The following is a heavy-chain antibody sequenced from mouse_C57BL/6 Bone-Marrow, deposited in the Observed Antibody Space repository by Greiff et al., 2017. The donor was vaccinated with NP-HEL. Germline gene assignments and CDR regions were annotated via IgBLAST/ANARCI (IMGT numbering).Heavy chain of an antibody. CDR2: IYPGDGDT. CDR3: ARSKLAWFAY. J-gene: IGHJ3*01. CDR1: GYAFSSYW. D-gene: IGHD1-3*01. V-gene: IGHV1-80*01. Sequence: VKLMESGAELVKPGASVKISCKASGYAFSSYWMNWVKQRPGKGLEWIGQIYPGDGDTNYNGKFKGKATLTADKSSSTAYMQLSSLTSEDSAVYFCARSKLAWFAYWGQGTLVTVSA.